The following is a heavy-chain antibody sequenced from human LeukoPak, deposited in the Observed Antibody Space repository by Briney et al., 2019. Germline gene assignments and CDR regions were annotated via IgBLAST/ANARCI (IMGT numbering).Heavy chain of an antibody. CDR2: INHSEST. V-gene: IGHV4-34*01. J-gene: IGHJ4*02. CDR3: ARGREAGVPHYFDY. CDR1: VGSFSVYY. Sequence: PSDTQSLTCALYVGSFSVYYWSWTRHPPGKGLEWIGEINHSESTHYNPSLKSRVTMSVDTSRNQCSLNLNSVTAANTAVYYCARGREAGVPHYFDYWGQGTLLTVS. D-gene: IGHD6-13*01.